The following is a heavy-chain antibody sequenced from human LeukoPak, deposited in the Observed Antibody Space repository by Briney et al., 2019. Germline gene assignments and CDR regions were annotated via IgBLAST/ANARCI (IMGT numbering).Heavy chain of an antibody. V-gene: IGHV1-46*01. J-gene: IGHJ4*02. Sequence: GASVKVSCKASGYTFTNYYMHWVRQAPGQGLEWMGIINPSGGSTSYAQKFQGRVTMTRDTSTSTVYMELSSLRSEDTAVYYCAREGGRYCSGGSCYSSNGWYGGLNYWGQGTLVTVSS. D-gene: IGHD2-15*01. CDR1: GYTFTNYY. CDR3: AREGGRYCSGGSCYSSNGWYGGLNY. CDR2: INPSGGST.